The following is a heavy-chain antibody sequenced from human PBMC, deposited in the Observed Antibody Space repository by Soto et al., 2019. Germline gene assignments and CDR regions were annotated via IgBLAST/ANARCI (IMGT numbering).Heavy chain of an antibody. Sequence: GGSLRLSCAASGFTFSSYGMHWVRQAPGKGLEWVAVIWYDGSNKYYADSVKGRFTISRDNSKNTLYLQMNSLRAEDTAVYYCARGEIVATHHGPYYFDYWGQGTLVTVSS. D-gene: IGHD5-12*01. J-gene: IGHJ4*02. V-gene: IGHV3-33*01. CDR2: IWYDGSNK. CDR3: ARGEIVATHHGPYYFDY. CDR1: GFTFSSYG.